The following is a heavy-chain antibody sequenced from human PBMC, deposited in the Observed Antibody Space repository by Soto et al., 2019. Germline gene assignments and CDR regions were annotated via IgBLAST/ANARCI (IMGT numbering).Heavy chain of an antibody. D-gene: IGHD1-26*01. J-gene: IGHJ6*02. Sequence: GGSLRLSCAASGFTFSSYGMHWVRQAPGKGLEWVAVISYDGSNKYYADSVKGRFTISRDNSKNTLYLQMNSLRAEDTAVYYCAKDRRELRAYYYGMDVWGQGTTVTVSS. CDR1: GFTFSSYG. CDR2: ISYDGSNK. V-gene: IGHV3-30*18. CDR3: AKDRRELRAYYYGMDV.